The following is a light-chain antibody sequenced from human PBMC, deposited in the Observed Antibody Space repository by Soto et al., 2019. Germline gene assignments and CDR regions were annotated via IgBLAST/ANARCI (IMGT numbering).Light chain of an antibody. Sequence: QSALTQPASVSGSPGQSITISCTGTSGDVGTYNLVSWYQQHPGKAPQLMIYESSKRPSGVSNRFSGSRSGNTASLTSSGLQAEDEDDYYCCSFAHRSTLVFGGGTKLTVL. CDR2: ESS. V-gene: IGLV2-23*01. CDR1: SGDVGTYNL. CDR3: CSFAHRSTLV. J-gene: IGLJ3*02.